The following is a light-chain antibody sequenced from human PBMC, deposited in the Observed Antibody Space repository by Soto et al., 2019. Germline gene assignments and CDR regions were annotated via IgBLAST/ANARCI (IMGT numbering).Light chain of an antibody. CDR2: EVS. V-gene: IGLV2-14*01. J-gene: IGLJ2*01. Sequence: QSALTQPASVSGSPGQSITISCTGTSSDVGGYNYVSWYQQHPGKAPKLMIYEVSNRPSGVSNRFSGSKSGNTASLTISGLQAEDEADYYCRSYTSSRTRHVVFGGGTQLTVL. CDR3: RSYTSSRTRHVV. CDR1: SSDVGGYNY.